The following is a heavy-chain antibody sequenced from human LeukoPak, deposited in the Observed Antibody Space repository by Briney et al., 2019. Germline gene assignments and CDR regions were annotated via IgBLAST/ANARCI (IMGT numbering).Heavy chain of an antibody. D-gene: IGHD5-18*01. V-gene: IGHV3-53*01. CDR1: GFTVSSNY. CDR2: IYSGGST. CDR3: ARDRVDTAMATDYYYYGMDV. J-gene: IGHJ6*02. Sequence: GGSLRLSCAASGFTVSSNYMSWVRQAPGKGLEWVSVIYSGGSTYYADSVKGRFTISRDNSKNTLYLQMISLRAEDTAVYYCARDRVDTAMATDYYYYGMDVWGQGTTVTVSS.